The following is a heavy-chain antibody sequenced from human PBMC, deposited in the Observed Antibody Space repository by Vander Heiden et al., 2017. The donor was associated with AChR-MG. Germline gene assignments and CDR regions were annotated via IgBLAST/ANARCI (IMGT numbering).Heavy chain of an antibody. J-gene: IGHJ4*02. Sequence: QVQLQESGPGLVKPSETLSLTCTVSGGSISSYYWSWIRQPPGKGLEWIGYIYYSGSTNYNPSLKSRVTISVDTSKNQFSLKLSSVTAADTAVYYCAREAAAAANYYFDYWGQGTLVTVSS. CDR1: GGSISSYY. V-gene: IGHV4-59*01. CDR2: IYYSGST. CDR3: AREAAAAANYYFDY. D-gene: IGHD6-13*01.